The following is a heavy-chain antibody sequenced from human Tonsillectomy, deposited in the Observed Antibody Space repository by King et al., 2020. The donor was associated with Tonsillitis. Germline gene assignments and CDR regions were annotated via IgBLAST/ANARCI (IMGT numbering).Heavy chain of an antibody. D-gene: IGHD3-10*01. Sequence: QLQESGPGLVKPSETLSLTCTVSGDSISSSSYYWGWIRQPPGKGLEWIGTIYYSGSTYYNPSLRSRVTISVDTSKNQFSLNLTSVTAADTAVYHCALNYYGYYQASEYWGQGTLVTVSS. CDR3: ALNYYGYYQASEY. J-gene: IGHJ4*02. CDR2: IYYSGST. CDR1: GDSISSSSYY. V-gene: IGHV4-39*01.